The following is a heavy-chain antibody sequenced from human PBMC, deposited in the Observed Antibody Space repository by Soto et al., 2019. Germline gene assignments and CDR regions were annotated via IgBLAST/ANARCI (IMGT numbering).Heavy chain of an antibody. D-gene: IGHD2-8*02. V-gene: IGHV4-34*01. CDR3: ARDKITGLFDY. Sequence: PSETLSLTYGVYGGSFRGYYWTWIRQPPGTGLEWIGEINHSGSTNYNPSLKSRVTISVDTSKNQFSLKLTSVTAADTAVYYCARDKITGLFDYWGQGTLVTVSS. CDR2: INHSGST. CDR1: GGSFRGYY. J-gene: IGHJ4*02.